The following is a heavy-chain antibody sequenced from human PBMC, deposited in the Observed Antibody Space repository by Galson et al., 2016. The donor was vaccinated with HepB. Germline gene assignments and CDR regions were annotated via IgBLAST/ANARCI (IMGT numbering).Heavy chain of an antibody. D-gene: IGHD2-21*02. CDR1: GXXXSTXX. J-gene: IGHJ4*02. V-gene: IGHV3-23*01. CDR2: ISGDGIXX. CDR3: TKIGRDYYFEN. Sequence: SLRXXXAASGXXXSTXXMRXXXRGXXKGLEXVSAISGDGIXXYYSDSVKGRFTISRDNSKNTVYLQMNGLRAEDTXVYYCTKIGRDYYFENWGQXXLVTXSS.